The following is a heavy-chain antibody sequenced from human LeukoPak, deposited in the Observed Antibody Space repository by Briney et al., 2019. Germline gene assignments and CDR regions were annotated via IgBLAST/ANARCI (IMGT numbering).Heavy chain of an antibody. Sequence: SVKVSCKASGYTFTSYAISWVRQAPGQGLEWMGGIIPIFGTANYAQKFQGRVTITADESTSTAYMELSSLRSEDTAVYYCAGDAYAENFDYWGQGTLVTVSS. CDR3: AGDAYAENFDY. J-gene: IGHJ4*02. D-gene: IGHD4-17*01. CDR1: GYTFTSYA. V-gene: IGHV1-69*13. CDR2: IIPIFGTA.